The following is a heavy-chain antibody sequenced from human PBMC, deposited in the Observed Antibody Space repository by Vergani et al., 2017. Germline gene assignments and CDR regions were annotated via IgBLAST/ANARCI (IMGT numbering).Heavy chain of an antibody. V-gene: IGHV1-69*01. J-gene: IGHJ3*02. CDR3: ARGLLADAGSSSWYEGAFDI. CDR2: IIPIFGTA. Sequence: QVQLVQSGAEVKKPGSSVKVSCKASGGTFSSYAISWVRQAPGQGLEWMGGIIPIFGTANYAQKFQGRVTITADESTSTAYMELSSLRSEDTAVYYCARGLLADAGSSSWYEGAFDIWGQGTMVTVSS. D-gene: IGHD6-13*01. CDR1: GGTFSSYA.